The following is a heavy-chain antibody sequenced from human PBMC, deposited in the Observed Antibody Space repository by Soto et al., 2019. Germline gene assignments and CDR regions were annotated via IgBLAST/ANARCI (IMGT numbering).Heavy chain of an antibody. CDR1: GYTFTSYY. CDR2: INPSGGST. V-gene: IGHV1-46*01. CDR3: ARDPFIAARRSRELGSLLSYGMDV. J-gene: IGHJ6*02. Sequence: EASVKVSCKASGYTFTSYYMHWVRQAPGQGLEWMGIINPSGGSTSYAQKFQGRVTMTRDTSTSTVYMELSSLRSEDTAVYYCARDPFIAARRSRELGSLLSYGMDVWGQGTTVTVSS. D-gene: IGHD6-6*01.